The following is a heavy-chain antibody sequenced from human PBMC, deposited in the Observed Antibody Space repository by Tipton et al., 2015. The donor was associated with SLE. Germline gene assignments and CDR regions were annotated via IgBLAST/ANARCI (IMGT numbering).Heavy chain of an antibody. D-gene: IGHD2-21*02. J-gene: IGHJ4*02. CDR3: ARDRVAVVVTAILPY. CDR2: ISYDGSNK. Sequence: SLRLSCAASGFTFSSYGMHWVRQAPGKGLEWVAVISYDGSNKYYADSVKGRFTISRDNSKNTLYLQMNSLRAEDTAVYYCARDRVAVVVTAILPYWGQGTLVTVSS. V-gene: IGHV3-30*03. CDR1: GFTFSSYG.